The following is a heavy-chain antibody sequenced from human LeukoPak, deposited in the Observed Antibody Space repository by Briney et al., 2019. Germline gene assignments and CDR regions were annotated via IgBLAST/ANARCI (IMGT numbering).Heavy chain of an antibody. V-gene: IGHV1-46*01. Sequence: ASVKVSCKASGYTFTSYYMHWVRQAPGQGLEWMGIINPSGGSTSYAQKFQGRVTMTRDTSTSTVYLELSSLRSEDTAVYYCARDRRIVNCSGGSCYWFWFDPWGQGTLVTVSS. CDR1: GYTFTSYY. CDR3: ARDRRIVNCSGGSCYWFWFDP. J-gene: IGHJ5*02. CDR2: INPSGGST. D-gene: IGHD2-15*01.